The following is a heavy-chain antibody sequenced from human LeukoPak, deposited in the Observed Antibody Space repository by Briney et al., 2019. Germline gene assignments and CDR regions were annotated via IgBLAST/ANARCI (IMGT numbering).Heavy chain of an antibody. J-gene: IGHJ5*02. CDR2: INHSGST. D-gene: IGHD3-3*01. V-gene: IGHV4-34*01. CDR3: ARGGLRSLEWLSNWFDP. CDR1: GGSFSGYY. Sequence: SETLSLTCAVYGGSFSGYYWSWIRQPPGKGLELIGEINHSGSTNYNPSLNSRVTISVDTSKNQFSLQLSSVTAADTAVYYCARGGLRSLEWLSNWFDPWGQGTLVTVSS.